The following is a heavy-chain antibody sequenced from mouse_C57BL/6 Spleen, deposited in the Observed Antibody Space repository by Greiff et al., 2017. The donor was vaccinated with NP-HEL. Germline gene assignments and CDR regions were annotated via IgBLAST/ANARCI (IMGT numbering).Heavy chain of an antibody. Sequence: QVHVKQPGAELVKPGASVKLSCKASGYTFTSYWMQWVKQRPGQGLEWIGEIDPSDSYTNYNQKFKGKATLTVDTSSSTAYMQLSSLTSEDSAVYYCAIYGSSYEDAMDYWGQGTSVTVSS. CDR3: AIYGSSYEDAMDY. J-gene: IGHJ4*01. CDR1: GYTFTSYW. V-gene: IGHV1-50*01. D-gene: IGHD1-1*01. CDR2: IDPSDSYT.